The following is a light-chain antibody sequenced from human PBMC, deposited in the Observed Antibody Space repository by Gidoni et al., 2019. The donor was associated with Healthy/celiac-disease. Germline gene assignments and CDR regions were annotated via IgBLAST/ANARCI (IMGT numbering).Light chain of an antibody. CDR1: QSVSSSY. V-gene: IGKV3-20*01. CDR2: GAS. J-gene: IGKJ5*01. Sequence: EIVLTPSPRTLSLSPGERATLSCRASQSVSSSYLAWYQQKPGQAPRLLIYGASSRATGIPDRFSGSGSGTDFTLTISRLEPEDFAVYYCQQYGSSPPITFGQGTRLEIK. CDR3: QQYGSSPPIT.